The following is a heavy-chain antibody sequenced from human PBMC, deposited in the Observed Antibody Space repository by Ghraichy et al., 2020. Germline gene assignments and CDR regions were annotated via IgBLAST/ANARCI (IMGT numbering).Heavy chain of an antibody. CDR3: ARDRYDSSGTPDAFDM. J-gene: IGHJ3*02. CDR2: MYYSGST. CDR1: GGSISSGDYY. Sequence: SETLSLTCTVSGGSISSGDYYWNWIRQHPGKGLEWIGYMYYSGSTYYNPSLKSRVTISVDTSKNQFSLKLSSVTAADTAVYYCARDRYDSSGTPDAFDMWGPATMVTVSS. D-gene: IGHD3-22*01. V-gene: IGHV4-31*03.